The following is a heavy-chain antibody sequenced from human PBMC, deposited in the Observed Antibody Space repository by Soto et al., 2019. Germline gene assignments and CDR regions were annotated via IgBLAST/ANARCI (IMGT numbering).Heavy chain of an antibody. CDR3: VRRHVSATGIDLLDP. J-gene: IGHJ5*02. V-gene: IGHV1-46*01. CDR1: GYTFTSYH. CDR2: INPSGGSA. Sequence: ASVKVSCKASGYTFTSYHMHLVRQAPGQGLEWVGIINPSGGSASYAQKFQGTVTMTRDTSTSTVYMELSSLRSEDTVVYYCVRRHVSATGIDLLDPGGQGSLVTVSS. D-gene: IGHD6-13*01.